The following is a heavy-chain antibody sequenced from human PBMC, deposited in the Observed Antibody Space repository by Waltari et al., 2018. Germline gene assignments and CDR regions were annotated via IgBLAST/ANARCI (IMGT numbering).Heavy chain of an antibody. Sequence: QVQLQESGPGLVKPSQTLSLTCIVSGGPISRHGSFWHWLRQHLGKGLEWIGYIYYSGNTYYNPSLKSRLIISVDTSKNQFSLKLSSVTAADTAVYYCARGSGSLYYYYGMDVWGQGTTVTVSS. V-gene: IGHV4-31*03. CDR2: IYYSGNT. D-gene: IGHD3-10*01. CDR1: GGPISRHGSF. J-gene: IGHJ6*02. CDR3: ARGSGSLYYYYGMDV.